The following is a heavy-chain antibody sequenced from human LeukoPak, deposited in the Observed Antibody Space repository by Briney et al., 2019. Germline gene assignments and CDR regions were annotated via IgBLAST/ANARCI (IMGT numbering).Heavy chain of an antibody. V-gene: IGHV4-59*01. Sequence: SETLSLTCTVSGGSISSYYWSWIRQPPGKGLEWIGYIYYSGSTNYNLSLKSRVTISVDTSKNQFSLKLSSVTAADTAVYYCARDHYGFNYYYYYGMDVWGQGTTVTVSS. J-gene: IGHJ6*02. CDR3: ARDHYGFNYYYYYGMDV. CDR1: GGSISSYY. D-gene: IGHD3-16*01. CDR2: IYYSGST.